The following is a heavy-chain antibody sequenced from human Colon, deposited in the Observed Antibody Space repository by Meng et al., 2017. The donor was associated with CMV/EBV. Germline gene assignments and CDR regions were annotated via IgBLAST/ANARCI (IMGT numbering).Heavy chain of an antibody. Sequence: TLRESVPRLVKPTQTLTLTCTFSGFSLDSHGVGVGWIRQPPGKAPEWVALIYWDDDKRYSPSLENRLTITKDTSKNQVVLTMTDMGPMDTATYFCSRRRTSIPFDYWGQGILVTVSS. CDR3: SRRRTSIPFDY. CDR2: IYWDDDK. D-gene: IGHD2-21*01. J-gene: IGHJ4*02. V-gene: IGHV2-5*02. CDR1: GFSLDSHGVG.